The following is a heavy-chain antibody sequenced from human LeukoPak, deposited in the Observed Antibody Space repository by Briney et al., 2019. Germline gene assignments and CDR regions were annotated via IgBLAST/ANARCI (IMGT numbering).Heavy chain of an antibody. V-gene: IGHV3-30*18. D-gene: IGHD1-26*01. J-gene: IGHJ4*02. CDR1: GFTFSSYG. CDR2: ISYDGSNK. Sequence: PGGSLRLSCAASGFTFSSYGMHWVRQAPGKGLEWVAVISYDGSNKYYADSVKGRFTISRDNSKNTLYLQMNSLRAEDTAVYYCAKDRGYSGSPHFDYWGQGTLVTVSS. CDR3: AKDRGYSGSPHFDY.